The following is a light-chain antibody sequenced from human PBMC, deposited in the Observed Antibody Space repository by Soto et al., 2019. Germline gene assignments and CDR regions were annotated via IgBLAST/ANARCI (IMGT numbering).Light chain of an antibody. J-gene: IGKJ2*01. CDR3: QQTYSNPHT. Sequence: DIQMTQSPSSMPASVGARVTITCRASQTITTYLNWYQHKPGKPPKLLIYAAISLQSGVPSRLSGSGSGTDFTLTISSLQPEDFYTYYCQQTYSNPHTFGQGTKVDIK. CDR2: AAI. V-gene: IGKV1-39*01. CDR1: QTITTY.